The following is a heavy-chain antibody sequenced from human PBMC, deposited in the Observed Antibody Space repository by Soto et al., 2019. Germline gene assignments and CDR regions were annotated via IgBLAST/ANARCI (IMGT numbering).Heavy chain of an antibody. V-gene: IGHV3-23*01. CDR3: ARVSGSYFRSMIDY. J-gene: IGHJ4*02. CDR2: ISGGGGTT. Sequence: GGSLRLSCAASGFSFSSYGMSWVRQAPGKGLEWVSSISGGGGTTYYADSVKGRFTISRDNSKNTLYLQMNSLKVEDTAVYYCARVSGSYFRSMIDYWGQATLVTVSS. D-gene: IGHD1-26*01. CDR1: GFSFSSYG.